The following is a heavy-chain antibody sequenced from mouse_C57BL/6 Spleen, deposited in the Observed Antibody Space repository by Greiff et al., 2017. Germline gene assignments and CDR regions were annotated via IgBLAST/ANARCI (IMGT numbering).Heavy chain of an antibody. J-gene: IGHJ3*01. CDR3: ARSDYGNPGFAY. Sequence: EVQGVESGGGLVKPGGSLKLSCAASGFTFSDYGMHWVRQAPEKGLEWVAYISSGSSTIYYADTVKGRFTISRDNAKNTLFLQMTSLRSEDTAMYYCARSDYGNPGFAYWGQGTLVTVSA. CDR2: ISSGSSTI. V-gene: IGHV5-17*01. CDR1: GFTFSDYG. D-gene: IGHD2-1*01.